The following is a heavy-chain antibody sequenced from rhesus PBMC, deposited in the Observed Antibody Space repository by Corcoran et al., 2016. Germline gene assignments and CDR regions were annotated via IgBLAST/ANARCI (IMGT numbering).Heavy chain of an antibody. V-gene: IGHV4-65*02. J-gene: IGHJ4*01. Sequence: QVQLQESGPGLVRPAETLSLTCGVSGDSISSVSWWTWIRQPPGKGLEWIGNVGGNSGTTYYNPYLKRRSTISKDASQNQFSLKLTSVTAADTAVYFCARRYSSSLTWGQGVLVSVSS. D-gene: IGHD3-16*01. CDR1: GDSISSVSW. CDR3: ARRYSSSLT. CDR2: VGGNSGTT.